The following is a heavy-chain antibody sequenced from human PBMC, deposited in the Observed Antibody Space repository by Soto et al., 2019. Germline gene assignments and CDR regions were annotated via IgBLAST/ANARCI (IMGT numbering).Heavy chain of an antibody. V-gene: IGHV3-74*01. J-gene: IGHJ3*01. D-gene: IGHD1-26*01. Sequence: EVQLVESGGGLVRPGGSLRLSCAASGFTFSYYRMHWVRQAPGKGLVWVSRIHSDGSSTTDADFVKGRFIISRDNARNTVDLQMNTVRVEDTAVYYCARGDRGAFDLWGQGTVVTVSS. CDR2: IHSDGSST. CDR3: ARGDRGAFDL. CDR1: GFTFSYYR.